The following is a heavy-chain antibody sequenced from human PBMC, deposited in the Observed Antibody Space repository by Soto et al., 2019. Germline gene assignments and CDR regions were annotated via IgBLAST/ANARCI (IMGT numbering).Heavy chain of an antibody. Sequence: SETLSLTCTVSGGSISSYYWSWIRQPPGKGLEWVGYIYYSGSTNYNPSLKSRVTISVDTSKNQFSLKLSSVTAADTAVYYCARAGGYSGYVDFDYWGQGTLVTVS. V-gene: IGHV4-59*01. CDR1: GGSISSYY. D-gene: IGHD5-12*01. J-gene: IGHJ4*02. CDR2: IYYSGST. CDR3: ARAGGYSGYVDFDY.